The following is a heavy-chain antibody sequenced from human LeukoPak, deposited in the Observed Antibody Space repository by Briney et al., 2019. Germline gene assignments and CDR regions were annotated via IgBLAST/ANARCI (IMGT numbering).Heavy chain of an antibody. CDR1: GITFSSYS. CDR2: ISFSGTTT. J-gene: IGHJ4*02. CDR3: ARDPTELQLLSYYFDY. V-gene: IGHV3-23*01. D-gene: IGHD2-2*01. Sequence: GGSLRLSCAAPGITFSSYSMSWVRQAPGKGLEGVSSISFSGTTTYYADSVKGRFTVSRDNSKNTLYLQMDGLRAEDTAVYYCARDPTELQLLSYYFDYWGQGTLVAVSS.